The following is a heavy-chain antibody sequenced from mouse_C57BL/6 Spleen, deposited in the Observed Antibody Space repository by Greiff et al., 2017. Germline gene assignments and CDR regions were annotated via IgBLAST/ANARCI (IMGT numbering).Heavy chain of an antibody. V-gene: IGHV1-81*01. Sequence: QVQLQESGAELARPGASVKLSCKASGYTFTSYGISWVKQRPGQGLEWIGEIYPRSGNTYYNEKFKGKATLTADKSSSTAYMELRSLTYEDSAVYFCAKRGDWDEEGTGYFDYWGQGTTLTVSS. CDR3: AKRGDWDEEGTGYFDY. D-gene: IGHD4-1*01. J-gene: IGHJ2*01. CDR2: IYPRSGNT. CDR1: GYTFTSYG.